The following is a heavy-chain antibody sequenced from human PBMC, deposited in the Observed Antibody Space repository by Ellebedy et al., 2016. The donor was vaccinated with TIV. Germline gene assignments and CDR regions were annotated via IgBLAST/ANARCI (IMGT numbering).Heavy chain of an antibody. Sequence: MPSETLSLTCTVSGGSISSNYWDWIRQPPGKGLEWIGYINNSVITNYNPSLKSRVTMSVDTSKRQLSLKLRSVPAADTAVYYCARRYSGSSYRYFDYWGQGTLVIVSS. J-gene: IGHJ4*02. D-gene: IGHD1-26*01. V-gene: IGHV4-59*08. CDR2: INNSVIT. CDR3: ARRYSGSSYRYFDY. CDR1: GGSISSNY.